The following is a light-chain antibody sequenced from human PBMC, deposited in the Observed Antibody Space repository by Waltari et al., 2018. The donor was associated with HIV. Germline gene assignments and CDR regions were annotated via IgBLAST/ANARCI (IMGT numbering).Light chain of an antibody. CDR2: GAS. Sequence: EIVMTQSPATLSVSPGERVTVSCRASQTINTNLAWYQQKPGQAPRLLIYGASTRDTGIPARFSGGGSGTEFTLTISSLQSEDFAIYYCQQYSNWPWTFGQGTQVEIK. CDR3: QQYSNWPWT. V-gene: IGKV3-15*01. J-gene: IGKJ1*01. CDR1: QTINTN.